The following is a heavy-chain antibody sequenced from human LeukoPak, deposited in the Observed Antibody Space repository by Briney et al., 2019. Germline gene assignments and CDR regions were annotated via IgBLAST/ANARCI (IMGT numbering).Heavy chain of an antibody. CDR1: GGTFSSYA. J-gene: IGHJ3*02. D-gene: IGHD4-17*01. Sequence: SVKVSCKASGGTFSSYAISWVRQAPGQGLEWMGRIIPIFGTANYAQKFQGRVTITTDESTSTAYMELSSLRSEDTAVYYCATREYGAHLDPYAFDIWGQGTMVTVSS. V-gene: IGHV1-69*05. CDR3: ATREYGAHLDPYAFDI. CDR2: IIPIFGTA.